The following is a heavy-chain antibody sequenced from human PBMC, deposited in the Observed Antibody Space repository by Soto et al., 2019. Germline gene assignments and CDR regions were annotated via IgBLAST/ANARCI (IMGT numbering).Heavy chain of an antibody. D-gene: IGHD3-3*01. CDR3: ARSRADVRFLEWLSWFDH. CDR2: IIPNFGTA. CDR1: GGTFSSYA. V-gene: IGHV1-69*01. Sequence: QVQLVQSGAEVKKPGSSVKVSCKASGGTFSSYAISWVRQAPGQGLEWMGGIIPNFGTANYAQKFQGRVTITADESTSTAYMRLGGMGSEDTAVYYCARSRADVRFLEWLSWFDHWGQGTLVTVSS. J-gene: IGHJ5*02.